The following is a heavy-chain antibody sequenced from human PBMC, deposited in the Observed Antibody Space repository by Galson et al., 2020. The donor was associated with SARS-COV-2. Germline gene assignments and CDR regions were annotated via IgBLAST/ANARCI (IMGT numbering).Heavy chain of an antibody. CDR1: GFTFSAYT. CDR2: ISFDGSDT. J-gene: IGHJ4*02. D-gene: IGHD5-12*01. CDR3: ARGPRYSVSWYMRGFFDY. Sequence: GESLKISCEASGFTFSAYTMNWVRQTPGKGLEWEALISFDGSDTYYADSVKGRFTISRDNSKTTLYLQMNSLRPEDTAVYYCARGPRYSVSWYMRGFFDYWGQGTQVTVSS. V-gene: IGHV3-30-3*01.